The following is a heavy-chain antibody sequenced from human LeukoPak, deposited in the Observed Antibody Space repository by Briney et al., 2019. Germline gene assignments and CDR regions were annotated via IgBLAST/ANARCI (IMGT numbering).Heavy chain of an antibody. Sequence: SVKVSCKXSGGTFSSYAISWVRQAPGQGLERMGGIIPIFGTANYAQKFQGRVTITTDESTSTAYMELSSLRSEDTAVYYCARDRDGYNRRAAFDIWGQGTMVTVSS. CDR1: GGTFSSYA. D-gene: IGHD5-24*01. CDR2: IIPIFGTA. V-gene: IGHV1-69*05. J-gene: IGHJ3*02. CDR3: ARDRDGYNRRAAFDI.